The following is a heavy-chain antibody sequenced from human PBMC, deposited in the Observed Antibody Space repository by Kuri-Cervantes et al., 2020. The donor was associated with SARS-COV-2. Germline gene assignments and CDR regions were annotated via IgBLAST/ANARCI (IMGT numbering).Heavy chain of an antibody. Sequence: SVKVSCKASGGTFSSYAISWVRQAPGHGLEWMGRIIPILGKTNYAQKLQGRITLKAEKSTSTTYLELSNLRSEDTAVYYCAREIIAPAAIFERDDSFDMWGQGTMVTVSS. CDR1: GGTFSSYA. CDR2: IIPILGKT. V-gene: IGHV1-69*04. CDR3: AREIIAPAAIFERDDSFDM. J-gene: IGHJ3*02. D-gene: IGHD2-2*01.